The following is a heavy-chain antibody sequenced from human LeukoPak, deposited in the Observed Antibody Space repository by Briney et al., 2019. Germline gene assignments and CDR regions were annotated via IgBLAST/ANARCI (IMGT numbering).Heavy chain of an antibody. J-gene: IGHJ5*02. CDR1: GDSISGYY. CDR2: IHSSGTT. D-gene: IGHD6-25*01. V-gene: IGHV4-59*01. CDR3: ARGGASSEWFDP. Sequence: SETLSLTCTVSGDSISGYYWSWIRQPPGKGLEWIAFIHSSGTTNYSPSLKSRVSISVGTSNNQFSLNVNSVTAADTAVYYCARGGASSEWFDPWGQGTLVTVSS.